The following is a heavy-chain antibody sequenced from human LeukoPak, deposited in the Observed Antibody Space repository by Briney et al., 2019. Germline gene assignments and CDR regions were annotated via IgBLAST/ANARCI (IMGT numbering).Heavy chain of an antibody. D-gene: IGHD3-10*01. V-gene: IGHV3-33*06. Sequence: PGGSLRLSCAASGFTFSSYGMHWVRQAPGKGLEWVAVIWYDGSNKYYADSVKGGFTISRDNSKNTLYLQMNSLRAEDTAVYYCAKGALLWFGELLYFDYWGQGTLVTVSS. J-gene: IGHJ4*02. CDR1: GFTFSSYG. CDR2: IWYDGSNK. CDR3: AKGALLWFGELLYFDY.